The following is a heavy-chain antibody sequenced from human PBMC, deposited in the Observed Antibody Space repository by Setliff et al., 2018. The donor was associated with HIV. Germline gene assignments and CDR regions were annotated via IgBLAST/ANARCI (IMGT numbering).Heavy chain of an antibody. CDR3: ARQFSNSFDS. V-gene: IGHV1-2*02. Sequence: ASVMVSCKASGYSFIDYFIHWVRQAPGQGPEWMGWISPYDLSERTSQRFRGRVTMTRDTSINAAYLDLSGLTSDDTAVYYCARQFSNSFDSWGQGTLVTVSS. CDR2: ISPYDLSE. D-gene: IGHD7-27*01. CDR1: GYSFIDYF. J-gene: IGHJ4*02.